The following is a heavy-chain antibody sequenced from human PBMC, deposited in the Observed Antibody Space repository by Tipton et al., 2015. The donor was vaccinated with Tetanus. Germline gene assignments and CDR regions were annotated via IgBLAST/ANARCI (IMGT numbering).Heavy chain of an antibody. CDR2: IYYSGST. V-gene: IGHV4-59*01. Sequence: TLSLTCTVSGGSISTYYWSWIRQPPGKGPEWIGYIYYSGSTNYNPSLKSRVTISVDTSKSQFSLKLSSVTAADTAVYYCARYYDSSGYYRRRYTSSFDYWGQGTLVTVSS. J-gene: IGHJ4*02. D-gene: IGHD3-22*01. CDR3: ARYYDSSGYYRRRYTSSFDY. CDR1: GGSISTYY.